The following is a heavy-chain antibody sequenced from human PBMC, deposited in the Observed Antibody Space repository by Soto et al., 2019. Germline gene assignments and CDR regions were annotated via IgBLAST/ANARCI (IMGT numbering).Heavy chain of an antibody. CDR2: ISSSSSST. CDR1: GFTFSSYS. Sequence: GGSLRLSCAASGFTFSSYSMNWVRQAPGKGLEWVSAISSSSSSTYYADSVKGRFTISRDNSKNTLYLQMNSLRAEDTAVYYCAEVSPRQTFDPWGQGTLVTVSP. CDR3: AEVSPRQTFDP. J-gene: IGHJ5*02. V-gene: IGHV3-23*01.